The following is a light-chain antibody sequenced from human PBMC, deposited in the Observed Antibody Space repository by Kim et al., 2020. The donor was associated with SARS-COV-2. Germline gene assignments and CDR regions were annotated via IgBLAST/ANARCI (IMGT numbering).Light chain of an antibody. CDR3: QQYNHYSGT. V-gene: IGKV1-5*03. J-gene: IGKJ1*01. CDR1: QTFPGW. CDR2: KTS. Sequence: DIQMTQSPSTLSASVGDRVTITCRASQTFPGWLAWYQQKPGKAPNLLIYKTSSLEAGVPSRFSASGSGTQFTLTIGSLQPEDFATYYCQQYNHYSGTFGQGTKVDIK.